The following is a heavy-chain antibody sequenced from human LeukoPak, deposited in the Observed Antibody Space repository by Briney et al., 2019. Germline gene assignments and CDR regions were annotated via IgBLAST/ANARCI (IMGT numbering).Heavy chain of an antibody. CDR2: ISGSGGKT. J-gene: IGHJ4*02. V-gene: IGHV3-23*01. CDR1: GFTFSIYS. CDR3: ANRAG. Sequence: GLSVRLFCGASGFTFSIYSMSWVRRPPGKGLEWVSSISGSGGKTYYADSVKGRFTISRDKSTNTLYLQMNSLRAEDTAVYYCANRAGWGEGTLVTVSS. D-gene: IGHD6-25*01.